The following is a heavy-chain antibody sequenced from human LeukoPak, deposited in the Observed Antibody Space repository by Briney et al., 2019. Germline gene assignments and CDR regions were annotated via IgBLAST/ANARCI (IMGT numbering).Heavy chain of an antibody. D-gene: IGHD2-15*01. CDR3: AVRKEGYCSGGSCSEFDY. J-gene: IGHJ4*02. V-gene: IGHV4-30-4*08. CDR1: GGSISSGDYY. CDR2: IYYSGST. Sequence: SGTLSLTCSVSGGSISSGDYYWSWIRQPPGKGLEWIGYIYYSGSTYYNPSLKSRVTISVDTSKNQFSLKLSSVTAADTAVYYCAVRKEGYCSGGSCSEFDYWGQGTLVTVSS.